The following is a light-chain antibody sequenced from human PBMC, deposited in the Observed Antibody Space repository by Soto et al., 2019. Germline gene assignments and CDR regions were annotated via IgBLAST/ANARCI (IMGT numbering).Light chain of an antibody. CDR3: RKYNSTPWT. CDR2: AAS. CDR1: QGISNY. V-gene: IGKV1-27*01. J-gene: IGKJ1*01. Sequence: DIQMTQSPSSLSASVRDRVTITCRASQGISNYLAWYQQKPGKVPKLLIYAASTMQSGVPSRFSGSGSGTDFTLTISSLQPEDVATYYCRKYNSTPWTFGQGTKVEIK.